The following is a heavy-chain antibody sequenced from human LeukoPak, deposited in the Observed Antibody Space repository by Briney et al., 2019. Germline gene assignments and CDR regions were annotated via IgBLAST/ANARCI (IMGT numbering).Heavy chain of an antibody. J-gene: IGHJ4*02. CDR2: INSGANSI. CDR3: ARDQNGAGFDS. D-gene: IGHD4-17*01. CDR1: GFTFSAYS. V-gene: IGHV3-48*04. Sequence: PGGSLRLSCAASGFTFSAYSMTWVRQAPGKGLEWISHINSGANSIYYADSVKGRFTISRDNAKNSLFLQMNSLRADDTAVYYCARDQNGAGFDSWGQGTLVTVSS.